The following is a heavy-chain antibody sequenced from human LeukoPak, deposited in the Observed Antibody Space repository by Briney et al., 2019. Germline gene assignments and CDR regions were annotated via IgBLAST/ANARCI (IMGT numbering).Heavy chain of an antibody. CDR3: ARDSVGYNSDAFDI. D-gene: IGHD5-24*01. V-gene: IGHV4-38-2*02. J-gene: IGHJ3*02. CDR1: GYSISSGYY. CDR2: IYHSGST. Sequence: SETLSLTCTVSGYSISSGYYWGWIRQPPGKGLEWIGSIYHSGSTYYNPSLKSRVTISVDTSKNQFSLKLSSVTAADTAVYYCARDSVGYNSDAFDIWGQGTMVTVSS.